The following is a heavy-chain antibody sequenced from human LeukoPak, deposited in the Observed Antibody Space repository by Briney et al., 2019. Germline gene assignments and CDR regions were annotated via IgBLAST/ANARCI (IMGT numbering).Heavy chain of an antibody. D-gene: IGHD6-19*01. V-gene: IGHV6-1*01. CDR3: AREDKGLYGMDV. CDR2: TYYRSKWYN. Sequence: SQTLSLTCAISGDSVSSSTATWHWIRQSPSRGLEWLGRTYYRSKWYNDHAVSVKSRITIDPDTSNNQFSLHLNSMTPEDTAVYYCAREDKGLYGMDVWGEGTTVTVSS. CDR1: GDSVSSSTAT. J-gene: IGHJ6*04.